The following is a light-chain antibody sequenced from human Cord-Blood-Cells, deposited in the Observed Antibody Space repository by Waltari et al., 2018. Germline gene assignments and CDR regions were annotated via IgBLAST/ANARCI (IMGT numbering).Light chain of an antibody. CDR3: QAWDSSTLV. CDR1: KAGVKY. J-gene: IGLJ2*01. CDR2: QDS. V-gene: IGLV3-1*01. Sequence: SYELTHPPSVSVSPGQTASITCSGDKAGVKYACWYQQNPGQSPVLVIYQDSKRPSGIPEPFSGSNAGNTATLTISGTQAMDEADYYCQAWDSSTLVFGGGTKLTVL.